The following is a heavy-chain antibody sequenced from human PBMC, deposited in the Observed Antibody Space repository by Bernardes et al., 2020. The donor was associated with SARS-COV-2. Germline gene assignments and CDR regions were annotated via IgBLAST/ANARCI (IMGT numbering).Heavy chain of an antibody. V-gene: IGHV3-30*18. CDR1: GFTFHNYG. Sequence: GGSLRLSCAGSGFTFHNYGMHWVRQAPGKGLEWMAVISFDGRNQYYADSVKGRFTISRDNSKNTLFLQMNSLRAEDTAVYSCAKDRSDFWIGNYDSWGQGTLVTVSS. J-gene: IGHJ4*02. D-gene: IGHD3-3*01. CDR2: ISFDGRNQ. CDR3: AKDRSDFWIGNYDS.